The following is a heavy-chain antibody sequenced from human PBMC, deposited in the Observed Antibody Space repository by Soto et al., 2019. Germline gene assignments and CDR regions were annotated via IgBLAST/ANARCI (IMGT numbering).Heavy chain of an antibody. Sequence: ASVKVSCKASGGTFSSYAISWVRQAPGQGLEWMGGIIPIFGTANYAQKSQGRVTITADKSTSTADMELSSLRSEDTAVYYCARKGEDSGYDSVYYYYYYGMDVWGQGTTVTVSS. J-gene: IGHJ6*02. CDR2: IIPIFGTA. CDR3: ARKGEDSGYDSVYYYYYYGMDV. V-gene: IGHV1-69*06. D-gene: IGHD5-12*01. CDR1: GGTFSSYA.